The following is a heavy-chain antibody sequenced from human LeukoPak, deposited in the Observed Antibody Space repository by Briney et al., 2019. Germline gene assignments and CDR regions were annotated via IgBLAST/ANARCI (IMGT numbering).Heavy chain of an antibody. D-gene: IGHD2-2*01. CDR1: GGSISSSSYY. CDR2: IYTSGST. CDR3: ARDGGYCSSTSCYIDY. J-gene: IGHJ4*02. V-gene: IGHV4-61*02. Sequence: SETLSLTCTVSGGSISSSSYYWSWIRQPAGKGLEWIGRIYTSGSTNYNPSLKSRVTMSVDTSKNQFSLKLSSVTAADTAVYYCARDGGYCSSTSCYIDYWGQGTLVTVSS.